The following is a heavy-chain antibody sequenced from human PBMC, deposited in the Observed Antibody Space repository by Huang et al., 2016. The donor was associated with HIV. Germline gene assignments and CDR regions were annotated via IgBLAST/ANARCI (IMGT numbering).Heavy chain of an antibody. CDR2: INQDGSER. J-gene: IGHJ4*02. V-gene: IGHV3-7*01. CDR3: TRGFRAKPGDY. CDR1: GVTFRSYW. Sequence: EVDLVQSGGGLVQPGRSLRLSCVGSGVTFRSYWMNWVRQPPGRGLGGVATINQDGSERFYVDSVRGRFAISRDNANDSLSLQLNSLKGEDSAIYFCTRGFRAKPGDYWGQGSLVTVSS.